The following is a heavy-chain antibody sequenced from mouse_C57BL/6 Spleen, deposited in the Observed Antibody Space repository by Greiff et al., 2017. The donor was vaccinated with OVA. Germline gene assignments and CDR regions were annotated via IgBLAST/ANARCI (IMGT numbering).Heavy chain of an antibody. V-gene: IGHV14-4*01. J-gene: IGHJ2*01. CDR3: TRILITTVVADY. Sequence: EVQLQQSGAELVRPGASVKLSCTASGFNIKDDYMHWVQQRPEPGLEWIGWIDPENGDTEYASKFQGKATIAADTSSNTAYLQLSSLTSEDTAVYYCTRILITTVVADYWGQGTTLTVSS. CDR2: IDPENGDT. D-gene: IGHD1-1*01. CDR1: GFNIKDDY.